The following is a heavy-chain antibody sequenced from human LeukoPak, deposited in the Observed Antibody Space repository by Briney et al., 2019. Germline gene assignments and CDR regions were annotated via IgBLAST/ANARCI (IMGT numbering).Heavy chain of an antibody. J-gene: IGHJ1*01. Sequence: GASVKVSCKASGYTFTSYDINWVRQATGQGLEWMGWMNPNSGNTGYAQKFQGRVTMTRSTSISTAYMELSSLRSEDTAVYYCARGPTEWELLFQHWGQGTLVTVSS. V-gene: IGHV1-8*01. CDR3: ARGPTEWELLFQH. D-gene: IGHD1-26*01. CDR1: GYTFTSYD. CDR2: MNPNSGNT.